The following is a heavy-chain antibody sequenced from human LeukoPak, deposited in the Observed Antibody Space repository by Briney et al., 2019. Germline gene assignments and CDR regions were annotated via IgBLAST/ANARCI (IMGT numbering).Heavy chain of an antibody. V-gene: IGHV4-39*02. CDR2: IYYNGST. Sequence: PSETLSLTCTVSGGSMTSSVYYWGWIRQPPGKGLEWIGSIYYNGSTYYNPSPKSRVTISVDTSKKRFSLRLSSVTAADSAFYYCEREGSGSLFYYGMDVWGQGTTVTVSS. CDR1: GGSMTSSVYY. CDR3: EREGSGSLFYYGMDV. J-gene: IGHJ6*02. D-gene: IGHD3-10*01.